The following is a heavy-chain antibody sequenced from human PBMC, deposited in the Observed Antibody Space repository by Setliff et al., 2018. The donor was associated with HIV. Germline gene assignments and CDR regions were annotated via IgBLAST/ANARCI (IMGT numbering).Heavy chain of an antibody. D-gene: IGHD3-22*01. J-gene: IGHJ6*03. CDR3: ARDSVNYYDSSGYYYYYYMDV. V-gene: IGHV1-69*06. CDR1: GVTFRRFA. Sequence: GASVKVSCKASGVTFRRFAFSWVRQAPGQGLEWMGGIIPMFGTTNYAQKFQGRVTITADKSTSTAYMELTSLKFEDTAVYYCARDSVNYYDSSGYYYYYYMDVWGKGTTVTVSS. CDR2: IIPMFGTT.